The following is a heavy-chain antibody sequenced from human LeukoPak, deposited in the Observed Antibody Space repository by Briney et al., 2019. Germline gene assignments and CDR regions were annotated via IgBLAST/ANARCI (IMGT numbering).Heavy chain of an antibody. CDR3: ATETIGRHYDY. CDR1: GFTFSTSW. Sequence: GGSLRLSCAASGFTFSTSWMHWVRQAPGKGLEWVSSIGPTGTDRYYADSVRGRFTISRDNAKNSMYLQMDSLRDEDTAVYYCATETIGRHYDYWGQGTLLTVSS. CDR2: IGPTGTDR. V-gene: IGHV3-21*01. J-gene: IGHJ4*02. D-gene: IGHD1-14*01.